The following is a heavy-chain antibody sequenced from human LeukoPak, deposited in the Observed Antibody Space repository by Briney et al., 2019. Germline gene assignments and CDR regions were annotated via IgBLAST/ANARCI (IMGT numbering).Heavy chain of an antibody. CDR3: VREGNELLSKNFGY. D-gene: IGHD2-2*01. CDR2: INPHRGGT. Sequence: ASVKVSCKASGFTFTGYYIHWVRQAPGQGFEWMGYINPHRGGTNSPQKFQGRVTMTTDTSISAAYMELSSLISNDTAMYYCVREGNELLSKNFGYWGQGTLVTVSS. J-gene: IGHJ4*02. V-gene: IGHV1-2*02. CDR1: GFTFTGYY.